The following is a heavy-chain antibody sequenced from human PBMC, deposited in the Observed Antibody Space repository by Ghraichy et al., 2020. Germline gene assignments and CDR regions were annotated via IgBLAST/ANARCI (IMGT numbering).Heavy chain of an antibody. CDR3: ARDPLYSDNTGYHFDY. Sequence: GESLNISCAASEFSFSIYNMNWVRQAPGKGLEWVSSISGSSTTIYYADSVKGRFTISRDNAKNSLYLQMNNLRDEDTAMYYCARDPLYSDNTGYHFDYWGQGTLVTVSS. D-gene: IGHD3-22*01. CDR2: ISGSSTTI. J-gene: IGHJ4*02. CDR1: EFSFSIYN. V-gene: IGHV3-48*02.